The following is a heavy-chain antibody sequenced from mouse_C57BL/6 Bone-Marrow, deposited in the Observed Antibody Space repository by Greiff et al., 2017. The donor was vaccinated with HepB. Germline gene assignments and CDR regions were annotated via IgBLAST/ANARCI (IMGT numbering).Heavy chain of an antibody. CDR1: GYTFTDYY. CDR2: INPNNGGT. Sequence: EVQLQQSGPELVKPGASVKISCKASGYTFTDYYMNWVKQSHGKSLEWIGDINPNNGGTSYNQKFKGKATLTVDKSSSTAYMELRSLTSEDSAVYYCARDGITTVVENYFDYWGQGTTLTVSS. J-gene: IGHJ2*01. D-gene: IGHD1-1*01. CDR3: ARDGITTVVENYFDY. V-gene: IGHV1-26*01.